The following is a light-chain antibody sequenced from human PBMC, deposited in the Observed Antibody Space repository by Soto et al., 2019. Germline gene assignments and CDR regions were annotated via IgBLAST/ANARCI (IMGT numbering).Light chain of an antibody. CDR3: QQYGSSPWT. Sequence: ETVMTQSPATLSVSPGERATLSCRASQSVRTKVAWYQHKPGQAPSLLIFDASRRATGIPDRFSGSGSGTDFTLTISRLEPEDFAVYYCQQYGSSPWTFGQGTKVDIK. CDR1: QSVRTK. J-gene: IGKJ1*01. V-gene: IGKV3-20*01. CDR2: DAS.